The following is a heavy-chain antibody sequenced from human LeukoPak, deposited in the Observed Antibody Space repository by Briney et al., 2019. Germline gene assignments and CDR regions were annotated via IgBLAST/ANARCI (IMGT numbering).Heavy chain of an antibody. CDR3: ARGEVDYGGNSPHGYFDI. V-gene: IGHV3-48*01. CDR1: GFTFSTYS. Sequence: GGSLRLSCAASGFTFSTYSMYWVRQAPGKGLEWVSYISSTSSTIYYADSVKGRFTISRDNAKNSLYLQMNSLRAEDTAVYYCARGEVDYGGNSPHGYFDIWGRGTLVTVSS. D-gene: IGHD4-23*01. CDR2: ISSTSSTI. J-gene: IGHJ2*01.